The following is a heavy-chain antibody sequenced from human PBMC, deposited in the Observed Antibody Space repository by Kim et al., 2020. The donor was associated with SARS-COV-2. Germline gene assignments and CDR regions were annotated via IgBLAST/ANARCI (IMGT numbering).Heavy chain of an antibody. CDR3: ATFPVADPIGGY. Sequence: GGSLRLSCAASGFTFSSYGMHWVRQAPGKGLEWVAVISYDGSNKYYADSVKGRFTISRDNSKNTLYLQMNSLRAEDTAVYYCATFPVADPIGGYWGQGTLVTVSS. CDR1: GFTFSSYG. D-gene: IGHD6-19*01. CDR2: ISYDGSNK. J-gene: IGHJ4*02. V-gene: IGHV3-30*03.